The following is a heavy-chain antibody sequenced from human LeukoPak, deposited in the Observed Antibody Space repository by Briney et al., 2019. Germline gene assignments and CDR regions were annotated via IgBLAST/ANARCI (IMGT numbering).Heavy chain of an antibody. V-gene: IGHV3-23*01. D-gene: IGHD4-17*01. J-gene: IGHJ2*01. CDR2: ISSSGSGGNT. Sequence: GGSLRLSCTASGFICSDYAMSWARQAPGKGLEWVAGISSSGSGGNTYYADSVKGRFTISRDTSKNILFLQMNTLRAEDTAIYYCAKDRTVRASYWYFDLWGRGTLVTVSS. CDR1: GFICSDYA. CDR3: AKDRTVRASYWYFDL.